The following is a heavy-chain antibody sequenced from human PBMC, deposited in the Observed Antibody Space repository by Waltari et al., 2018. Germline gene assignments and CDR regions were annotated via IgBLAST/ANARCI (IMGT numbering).Heavy chain of an antibody. Sequence: QVQLVQSGAEVKKPGASVKVSCKASGYTFTSYYMHWVRQAPGQGLEWMGISNPSGGSTSYAQKFQGRVTMTRDTSTSTVYMELSSLRSEDTAVYYCARDPLVVPKEGWFDPWGQGTLVTVSS. CDR2: SNPSGGST. D-gene: IGHD3-22*01. V-gene: IGHV1-46*01. CDR1: GYTFTSYY. J-gene: IGHJ5*02. CDR3: ARDPLVVPKEGWFDP.